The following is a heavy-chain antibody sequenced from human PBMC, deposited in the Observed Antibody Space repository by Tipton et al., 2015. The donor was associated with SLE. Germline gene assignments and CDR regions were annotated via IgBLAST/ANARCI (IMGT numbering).Heavy chain of an antibody. D-gene: IGHD6-19*01. CDR1: GGSISSSSYY. Sequence: TLSLTCTVSGGSISSSSYYWGWIRQPPGKGLEWIGSIYYSGSTYYNPSLKSRVTISVDTSKNQFSLKLSSVTAADTAVYYCASRPRGIAVAGTNPYFQHWGQGTLVTVS. CDR2: IYYSGST. CDR3: ASRPRGIAVAGTNPYFQH. V-gene: IGHV4-39*07. J-gene: IGHJ1*01.